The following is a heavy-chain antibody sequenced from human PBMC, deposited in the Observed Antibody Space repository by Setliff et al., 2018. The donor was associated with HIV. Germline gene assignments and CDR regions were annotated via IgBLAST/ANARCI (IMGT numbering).Heavy chain of an antibody. CDR2: FYYNGDS. CDR1: GDSVNDRSYF. J-gene: IGHJ4*02. V-gene: IGHV4-39*01. Sequence: SETLSLTCTVSGDSVNDRSYFWGWIRQPPGKGLEWIGPFYYNGDSRYNPSLKSRVTISVDTSKNQFSLNLTSVTAADTGVYYCARAPSTVTSRFDYWGQGTLVTVSS. CDR3: ARAPSTVTSRFDY. D-gene: IGHD4-17*01.